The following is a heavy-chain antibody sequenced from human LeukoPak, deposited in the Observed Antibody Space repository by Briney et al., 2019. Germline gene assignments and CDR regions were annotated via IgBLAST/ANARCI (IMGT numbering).Heavy chain of an antibody. D-gene: IGHD3-22*01. CDR2: ISSSSSYI. CDR1: GFTFSSYS. J-gene: IGHJ4*02. CDR3: AKVGLYYDSSGYYDY. V-gene: IGHV3-21*04. Sequence: GGSLRLSCAASGFTFSSYSMTWVRQAPGKGLEWVSSISSSSSYIYYADSVKGRFTISRDNAKNSLYLQMNSLRAEDTALYYCAKVGLYYDSSGYYDYWGQGTLVTVSS.